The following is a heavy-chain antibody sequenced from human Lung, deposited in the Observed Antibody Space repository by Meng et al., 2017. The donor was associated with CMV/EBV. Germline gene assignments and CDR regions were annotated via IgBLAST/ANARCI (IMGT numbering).Heavy chain of an antibody. D-gene: IGHD2-15*01. CDR2: IKQDGSEK. CDR1: GFTFSSYW. CDR3: ARSSGWLTPGGYGMDV. V-gene: IGHV3-7*01. Sequence: ESXKISXAASGFTFSSYWMSWVRQAPGKGLEWVAKIKQDGSEKYYVDSVKGRFTISRDNAKNSLFLQMNSLRAEDTAVYYCARSSGWLTPGGYGMDVWGQGTXVTVSS. J-gene: IGHJ6*01.